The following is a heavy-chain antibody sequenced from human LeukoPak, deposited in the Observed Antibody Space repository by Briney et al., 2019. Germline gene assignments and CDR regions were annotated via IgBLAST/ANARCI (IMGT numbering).Heavy chain of an antibody. Sequence: GGSLRLSCAASGFTFSSDAMSWVRQAPGKGLEWVSAISGSGGSTYYADSVKGRFTISRDNSKNTLYLQMNSLRAEDTAVYYFVQLQVGASRIFDYWGQGTVVAVCS. D-gene: IGHD1-26*01. CDR1: GFTFSSDA. V-gene: IGHV3-23*01. CDR3: VQLQVGASRIFDY. CDR2: ISGSGGST. J-gene: IGHJ4*02.